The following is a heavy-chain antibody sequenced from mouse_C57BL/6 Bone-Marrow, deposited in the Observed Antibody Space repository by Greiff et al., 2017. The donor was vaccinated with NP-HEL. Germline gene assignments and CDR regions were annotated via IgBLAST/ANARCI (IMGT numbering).Heavy chain of an antibody. CDR1: GYTFTSYW. V-gene: IGHV1-61*01. J-gene: IGHJ3*01. CDR2: IYPSDSET. D-gene: IGHD2-5*01. CDR3: VYFSNSAWFAY. Sequence: QVQLQQPGAELVRPGSSVKLSCKASGYTFTSYWMDWVKQRPGQGLEWIGNIYPSDSETHYNQKFKDKATLTVDKSSSPAYMQLSSLTSEDSAVYYCVYFSNSAWFAYWGQGNLVTVSA.